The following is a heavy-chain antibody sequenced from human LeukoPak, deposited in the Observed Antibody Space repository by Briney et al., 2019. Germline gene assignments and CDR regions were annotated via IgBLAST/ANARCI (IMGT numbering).Heavy chain of an antibody. CDR1: GGSISSSSYY. J-gene: IGHJ5*02. CDR3: ARGRNWNYGGWFDP. Sequence: PSETLSLICTVSGGSISSSSYYWGWIRQPPGKRLEWIGSIYYSGTTYYNPSLKSRVTISVDTSKNQFSLKLSSVTAADTAVYYCARGRNWNYGGWFDPWGQGTLVTVSS. V-gene: IGHV4-39*01. CDR2: IYYSGTT. D-gene: IGHD1-7*01.